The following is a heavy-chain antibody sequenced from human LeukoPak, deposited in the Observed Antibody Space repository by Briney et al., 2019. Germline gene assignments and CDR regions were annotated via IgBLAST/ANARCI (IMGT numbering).Heavy chain of an antibody. J-gene: IGHJ4*02. V-gene: IGHV3-23*01. D-gene: IGHD2-8*01. CDR2: ISGSGGST. CDR1: GFTFSSYA. CDR3: AKVPLLYCTNGVCYFDY. Sequence: GGSLRLSCAASGFTFSSYAMSWVRQAPGKGLEWVSAISGSGGSTYYADSVKGRFTISRDNSKNTLYLQMNSLRAEDTAVYYCAKVPLLYCTNGVCYFDYWGQGTLVTVSS.